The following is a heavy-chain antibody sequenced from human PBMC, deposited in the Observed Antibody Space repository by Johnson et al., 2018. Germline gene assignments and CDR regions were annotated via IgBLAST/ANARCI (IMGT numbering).Heavy chain of an antibody. D-gene: IGHD3-22*01. V-gene: IGHV3-23*04. Sequence: VQLVESGGGVVQPGRSLRLSCAASGFTFSSNYMSWVRQAPGKGLEWVSVISWNSGSIGYADSVKGRFTISRDNSKNTLDLQMNSLRAEDTAGYYWAKVSPHCDSSGKNAFDIWGQGTMVTVSS. CDR1: GFTFSSNY. J-gene: IGHJ3*02. CDR2: ISWNSGSI. CDR3: AKVSPHCDSSGKNAFDI.